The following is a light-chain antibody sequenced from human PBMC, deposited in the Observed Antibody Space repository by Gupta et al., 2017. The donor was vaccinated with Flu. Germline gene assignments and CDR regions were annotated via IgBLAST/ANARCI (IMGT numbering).Light chain of an antibody. J-gene: IGKJ2*01. Sequence: SLSASVGDSVTITCRTSQGIRNELGWYQQKPGKAPKRLVFAASSLQAGVPSRFSVSGSGTEFTLTISSLRPEDFATYDCLHYNSSSPMYTFGPGTKLEIK. CDR2: AAS. V-gene: IGKV1-17*01. CDR3: LHYNSSSPMYT. CDR1: QGIRNE.